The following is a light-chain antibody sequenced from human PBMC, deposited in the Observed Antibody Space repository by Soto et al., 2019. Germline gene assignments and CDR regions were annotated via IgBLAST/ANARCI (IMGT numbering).Light chain of an antibody. CDR1: QSVFSS. J-gene: IGKJ1*01. CDR2: GAA. CDR3: QQYHNWPA. Sequence: EIVMTQSPATLSVSPGERATLSCRASQSVFSSLAWYQQKPGQAPRLLIYGAATRATGIPARFSGSGSETEFTLTISSLQSEDFAVYFCQQYHNWPAFGQGTKVDIK. V-gene: IGKV3-15*01.